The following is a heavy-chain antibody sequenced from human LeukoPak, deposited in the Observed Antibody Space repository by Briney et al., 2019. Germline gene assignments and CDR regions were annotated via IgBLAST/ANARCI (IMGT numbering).Heavy chain of an antibody. J-gene: IGHJ5*02. CDR2: IYSGGST. Sequence: SGGSLRLSCAASGFTVSSNYMSWVRQAPGKGLEWVSVIYSGGSTYYADSVKGRFTISRDNSKNTLYLQMNSLRAEDTAVYYCARDSGYGVVSWFDPWGQGTLVTVSS. D-gene: IGHD4-17*01. CDR3: ARDSGYGVVSWFDP. CDR1: GFTVSSNY. V-gene: IGHV3-53*01.